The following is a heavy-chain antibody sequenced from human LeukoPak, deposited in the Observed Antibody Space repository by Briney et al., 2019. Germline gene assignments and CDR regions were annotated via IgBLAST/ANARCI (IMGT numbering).Heavy chain of an antibody. CDR3: AKRGVVIRVFLVGFHKEAYYFDS. V-gene: IGHV3-23*01. CDR1: GITLSNYG. CDR2: LSGSSGGT. D-gene: IGHD3-10*01. Sequence: GGSLRLSCAVSGITLSNYGMSWVRQAPGKGLEWVAGLSGSSGGTNYADSVQGRFTISRDNPKNTLYLQMNSLRAEDTAVYFCAKRGVVIRVFLVGFHKEAYYFDSWGQGALVTVSS. J-gene: IGHJ4*02.